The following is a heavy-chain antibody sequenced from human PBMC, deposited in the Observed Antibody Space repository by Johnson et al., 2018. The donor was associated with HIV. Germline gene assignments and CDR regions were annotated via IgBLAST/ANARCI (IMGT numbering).Heavy chain of an antibody. D-gene: IGHD2-21*02. CDR1: GFIFDVYA. J-gene: IGHJ3*02. CDR3: VRVGTYCGDDCYSGVDAFDI. Sequence: VQLVESGGGVVRPGGSLRLSCATSGFIFDVYAMGWVRQVPGKGLEWVANIKQDGSEKYSVDSLKGRFTISRDNAKSSLYLQMNSLRAEDTALYYCVRVGTYCGDDCYSGVDAFDIWGQGTMVTVSS. CDR2: IKQDGSEK. V-gene: IGHV3-7*03.